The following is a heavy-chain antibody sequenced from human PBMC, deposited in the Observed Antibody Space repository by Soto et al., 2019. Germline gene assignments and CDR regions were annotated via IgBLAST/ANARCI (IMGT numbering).Heavy chain of an antibody. CDR3: ARGRYVDY. CDR1: GYTFTSYG. V-gene: IGHV1-18*01. D-gene: IGHD1-1*01. CDR2: ISAHNGNT. J-gene: IGHJ4*02. Sequence: QVHLVQSGAEVKKPGASVKVSCKGSGYTFTSYGITWVRQAPGQGLEWMGCISAHNGNTNYAQKLQVIVTVTRDPSTSTAYMELSSLISDDTAVYYCARGRYVDYWGQGALVTVSS.